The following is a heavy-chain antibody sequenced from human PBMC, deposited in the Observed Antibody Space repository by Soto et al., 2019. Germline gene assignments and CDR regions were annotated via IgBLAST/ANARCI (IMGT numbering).Heavy chain of an antibody. J-gene: IGHJ4*02. Sequence: SVKVSCKASGGTFAISVFNWVRQAPGQGLEWMGGIISIFGTPNYSQKLQDRVTMTTDTSTSTAYMELRSLRSDDTAVYYCARGADGDYWGQGTLVTVS. CDR1: GGTFAISV. V-gene: IGHV1-69*05. D-gene: IGHD6-25*01. CDR3: ARGADGDY. CDR2: IISIFGTP.